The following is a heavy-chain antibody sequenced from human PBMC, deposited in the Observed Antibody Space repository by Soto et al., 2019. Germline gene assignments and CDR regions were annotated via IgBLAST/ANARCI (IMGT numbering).Heavy chain of an antibody. J-gene: IGHJ5*02. V-gene: IGHV6-1*01. D-gene: IGHD3-22*01. CDR2: TYYRSKWYN. CDR1: GDSVSSDSAA. Sequence: SQTLSLTCAISGDSVSSDSAAWNWIRQSPSRGLEWLGRTYYRSKWYNDYAVSVKSRITVNPDTSKNQFSLQLNSVTPEHTAVYYCARASARRSGYYYGDWFDPWGQGTLVTVSS. CDR3: ARASARRSGYYYGDWFDP.